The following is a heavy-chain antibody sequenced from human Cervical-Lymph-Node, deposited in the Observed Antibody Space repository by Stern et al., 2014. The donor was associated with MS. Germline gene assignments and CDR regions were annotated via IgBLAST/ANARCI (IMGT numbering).Heavy chain of an antibody. J-gene: IGHJ6*02. CDR1: GFTFSSCG. CDR2: ISYDGSNK. V-gene: IGHV3-30*18. D-gene: IGHD2-15*01. Sequence: LQLVESGGGVVQPGRSLRLSCAASGFTFSSCGMHWVRQAPGKGLEWVAVISYDGSNKYYPVSVKGRFTISRDNSKNTLYLQMNRLRAEDTAVYYCAKGGGLDHWGYYGMDVWGQGTTVTVSS. CDR3: AKGGGLDHWGYYGMDV.